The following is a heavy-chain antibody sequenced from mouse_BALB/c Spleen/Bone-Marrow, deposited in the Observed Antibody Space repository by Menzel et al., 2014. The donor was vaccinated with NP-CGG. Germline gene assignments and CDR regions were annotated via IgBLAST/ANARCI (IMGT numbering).Heavy chain of an antibody. CDR2: IHPGNSDT. CDR1: GYTFSNYW. J-gene: IGHJ2*01. Sequence: EVQLQQSGPVLARPGAAVKMSCKASGYTFSNYWMHWIKQRPGQGLEWIGTIHPGNSDTTYNQKFKGKAKLTAVTSTSTAYMELSSLTNEDSAVYYCTTLARNNFDYWGQGTTVTVSS. CDR3: TTLARNNFDY. V-gene: IGHV1-5*01. D-gene: IGHD3-1*01.